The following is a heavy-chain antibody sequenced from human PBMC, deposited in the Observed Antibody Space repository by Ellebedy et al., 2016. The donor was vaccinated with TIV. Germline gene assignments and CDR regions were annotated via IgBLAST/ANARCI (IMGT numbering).Heavy chain of an antibody. J-gene: IGHJ4*02. CDR2: ISNSGEST. CDR1: GFTFNSFA. D-gene: IGHD1-26*01. Sequence: PGGSLRLSCVASGFTFNSFAMSWVRQAPGKGLEWVSTISNSGESTNNADSGKGRFTISRDNSKNTLYLQMNGLRAEATAVYYCAKDRIVGARKFDDWGQGTLVTVSS. V-gene: IGHV3-23*01. CDR3: AKDRIVGARKFDD.